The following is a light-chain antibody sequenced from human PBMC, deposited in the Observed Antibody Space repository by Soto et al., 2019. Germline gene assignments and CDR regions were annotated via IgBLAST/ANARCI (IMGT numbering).Light chain of an antibody. CDR1: SSNIGSNT. J-gene: IGLJ1*01. V-gene: IGLV1-44*01. CDR3: SSYTRQYTPSYV. CDR2: SDN. Sequence: QSVLTQPPSASGTPGQRVTISCSGSSSNIGSNTVNWYQQLPGTAPKLLIYSDNQRPSGVPDRFSGSKSGTSASLAISGLQSEDEADYYCSSYTRQYTPSYVFGAGTKLTVL.